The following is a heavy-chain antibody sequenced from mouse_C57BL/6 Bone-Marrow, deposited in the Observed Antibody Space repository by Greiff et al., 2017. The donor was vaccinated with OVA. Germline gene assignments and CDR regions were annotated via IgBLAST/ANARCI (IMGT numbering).Heavy chain of an antibody. V-gene: IGHV5-16*01. Sequence: EVMLVESEGGLVQPGSSMKLSCTASGFTFSDYYMAWVRQVPEKGLEWVANINYDGSSTYYLDSLKSRFIISRDNAKNILYLQMSSLKSEDTATYYCARVAHWYFEVWGTGTTVTVSS. J-gene: IGHJ1*03. CDR1: GFTFSDYY. CDR2: INYDGSST. D-gene: IGHD1-1*02. CDR3: ARVAHWYFEV.